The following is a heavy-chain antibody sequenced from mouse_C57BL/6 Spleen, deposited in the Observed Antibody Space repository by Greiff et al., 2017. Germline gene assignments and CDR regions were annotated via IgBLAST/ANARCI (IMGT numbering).Heavy chain of an antibody. CDR1: GYTFTDYY. V-gene: IGHV1-76*01. J-gene: IGHJ4*01. CDR2: LYPGSGNT. CDR3: ARYDYSAIDY. Sequence: QVQLQQSGAELVRPGASVKLSCKASGYTFTDYYINWVKQRPGQGLEWIARLYPGSGNTYYNEKFKGKATLTAEKSSSTAYMQLSSLTSEDSAVYFCARYDYSAIDYWGQGTTVTVSS.